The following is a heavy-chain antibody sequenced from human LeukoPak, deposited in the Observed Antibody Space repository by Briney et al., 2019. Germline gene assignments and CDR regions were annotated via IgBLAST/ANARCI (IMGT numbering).Heavy chain of an antibody. V-gene: IGHV4-34*01. CDR1: GGSFSGYY. Sequence: SVTLSLTCAVYGGSFSGYYWSWIRQAPGKGLEWIGEINHSGSTNYNPSLKSRVTISVDTSKNQFSLKLSSVTAADTAVYYCSRGRVRSFGVVIPFFDYWGQGTLVTVSS. J-gene: IGHJ4*02. CDR3: SRGRVRSFGVVIPFFDY. CDR2: INHSGST. D-gene: IGHD3-3*01.